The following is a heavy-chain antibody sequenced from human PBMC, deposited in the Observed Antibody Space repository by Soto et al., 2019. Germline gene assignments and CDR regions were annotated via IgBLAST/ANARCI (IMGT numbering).Heavy chain of an antibody. V-gene: IGHV4-30-4*01. CDR3: ARDSYCSSTSCYRYHTYNWFDP. Sequence: SETLSLTCTVSGGSISSGDYYWSWIRQPPGKGLEWIGYIYYSGSTYYNPSLKSRVTISVDTSKNQFSLKLSSVTAADTAVYYCARDSYCSSTSCYRYHTYNWFDPWGQGTLVTVSS. D-gene: IGHD2-2*01. J-gene: IGHJ5*02. CDR1: GGSISSGDYY. CDR2: IYYSGST.